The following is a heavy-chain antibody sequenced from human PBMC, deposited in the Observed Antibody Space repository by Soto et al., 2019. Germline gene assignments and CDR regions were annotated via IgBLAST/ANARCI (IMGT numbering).Heavy chain of an antibody. CDR3: ARDGPYYYASRMDV. CDR1: GIPVSSNY. V-gene: IGHV3-53*04. D-gene: IGHD3-10*01. Sequence: GGGLVQPGGSLRLSCAASGIPVSSNYMTWVRQAPGKGLEWVSVLHSGGDTYYANSVKGRFTISRHDSTNTLFLQMNSLTPEDTAVYYCARDGPYYYASRMDVWGQGTTVTVSS. CDR2: LHSGGDT. J-gene: IGHJ6*02.